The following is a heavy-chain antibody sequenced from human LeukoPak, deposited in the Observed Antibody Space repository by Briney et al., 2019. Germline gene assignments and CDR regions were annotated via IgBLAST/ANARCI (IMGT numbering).Heavy chain of an antibody. CDR1: GFTFSSYA. Sequence: GGSLRLSCAASGFTFSSYAMSWVRQAPGKGLEWVSAISGSGGSTYYADSVKGRFTISRDNSKNTLYLQMNSLRAEDTAVYYCAKDDHYGDYLGLFDYWGQGTLVTVPS. CDR3: AKDDHYGDYLGLFDY. J-gene: IGHJ4*02. V-gene: IGHV3-23*01. CDR2: ISGSGGST. D-gene: IGHD4-17*01.